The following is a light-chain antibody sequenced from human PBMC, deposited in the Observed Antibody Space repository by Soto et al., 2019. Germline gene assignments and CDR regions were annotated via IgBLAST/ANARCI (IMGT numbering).Light chain of an antibody. CDR2: AAS. V-gene: IGKV1-9*01. J-gene: IGKJ4*01. CDR3: QQLNSYPPDLT. Sequence: IQLTQSPSSLSASVGDRVTITCRASQGISSYLAWYQQKPGKAPKLLIYAASTLRSGVPSRFSGSGSGTDFTLTISSLQPEDFATYYCQQLNSYPPDLTFGGGTKVDIK. CDR1: QGISSY.